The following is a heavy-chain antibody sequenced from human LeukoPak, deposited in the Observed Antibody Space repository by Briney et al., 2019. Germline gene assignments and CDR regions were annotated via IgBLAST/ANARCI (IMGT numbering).Heavy chain of an antibody. CDR1: GGSFSGYY. Sequence: SETLSLTCAVYGGSFSGYYWNWIRQPPGKGLEWIGEINHSGSTNYNPSLKSRVTISVDTSKNQFSLKLSSVTAADTAVYYCARGRFLEWFPMYYFDYWGQGTLVTVSP. V-gene: IGHV4-34*01. J-gene: IGHJ4*02. CDR3: ARGRFLEWFPMYYFDY. D-gene: IGHD3-3*01. CDR2: INHSGST.